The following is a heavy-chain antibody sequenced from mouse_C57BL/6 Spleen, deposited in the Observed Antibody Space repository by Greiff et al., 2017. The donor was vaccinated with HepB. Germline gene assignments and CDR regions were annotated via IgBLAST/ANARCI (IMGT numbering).Heavy chain of an antibody. Sequence: VQRVESGPGLVAPSQSLSITCTVSGFSLTSYGVHWVRQPPGKGLEWLVVIWSDGSTTYNSALKSRMSISKDNSKSQVFLKMNSLQTDDTAMYYCARDYLGCYAMDYWGQGTSVTVSS. CDR3: ARDYLGCYAMDY. V-gene: IGHV2-6*03. D-gene: IGHD2-4*01. J-gene: IGHJ4*01. CDR1: GFSLTSYG. CDR2: IWSDGST.